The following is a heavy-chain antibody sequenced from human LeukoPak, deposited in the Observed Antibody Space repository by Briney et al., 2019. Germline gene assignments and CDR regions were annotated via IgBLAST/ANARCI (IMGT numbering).Heavy chain of an antibody. V-gene: IGHV5-51*01. CDR2: IYPGDSDT. Sequence: GEALKISCKGSGYRFTSYWIGWVRQMPGKGLVWVGIIYPGDSDTRYSPSFQGQVTISADKSNSTAYLQWSSLKASDTAMYYCARGTMLRGLIADFDYWGQGTLVTVSS. CDR3: ARGTMLRGLIADFDY. CDR1: GYRFTSYW. J-gene: IGHJ4*02. D-gene: IGHD3-10*01.